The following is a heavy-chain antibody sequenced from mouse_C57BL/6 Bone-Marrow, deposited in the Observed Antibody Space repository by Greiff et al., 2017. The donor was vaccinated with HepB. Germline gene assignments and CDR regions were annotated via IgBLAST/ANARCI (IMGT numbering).Heavy chain of an antibody. CDR1: GYTFTNYW. D-gene: IGHD1-1*02. V-gene: IGHV1-63*01. CDR2: IYPGGGYT. Sequence: QVQLQQSGAELVRPGTSVKMSCKASGYTFTNYWIGWAKQRPGHGLEWIGDIYPGGGYTNYNEKFKGKATLTADKSSSTAYMQFSSLTSEDSAISYCARVGYGAMDYWGQGTSVTVSS. J-gene: IGHJ4*01. CDR3: ARVGYGAMDY.